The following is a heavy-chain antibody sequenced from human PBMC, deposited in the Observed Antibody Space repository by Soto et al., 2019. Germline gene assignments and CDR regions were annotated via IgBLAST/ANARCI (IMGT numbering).Heavy chain of an antibody. CDR3: AKAQGGSYFDY. D-gene: IGHD2-15*01. V-gene: IGHV3-23*01. Sequence: LRLSCAASGFTFSSNAMSWVRQAPGKGLEWVSGISSSGGSTYYADSVKGRFTISRDNSKNMLYLQMNNLRAEDTAVYYCAKAQGGSYFDYWGQGTLVTVSS. CDR1: GFTFSSNA. CDR2: ISSSGGST. J-gene: IGHJ4*02.